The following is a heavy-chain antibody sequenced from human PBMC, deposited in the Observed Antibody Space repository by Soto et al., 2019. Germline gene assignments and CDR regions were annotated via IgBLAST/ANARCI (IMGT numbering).Heavy chain of an antibody. V-gene: IGHV3-74*01. Sequence: EVQLVESGGGLVQPGGSLRLSCAASGFTFSTFWMHWVRQAPGKGLVWVSRINSDGSTTTYADSVKGRFTISRDNAKNTRYLEIEKPRVGDLAVYLCGRSPPGWGGGQLVLDYWGQGTLVTVSS. CDR2: INSDGSTT. CDR3: GRSPPGWGGGQLVLDY. CDR1: GFTFSTFW. J-gene: IGHJ4*02. D-gene: IGHD6-13*01.